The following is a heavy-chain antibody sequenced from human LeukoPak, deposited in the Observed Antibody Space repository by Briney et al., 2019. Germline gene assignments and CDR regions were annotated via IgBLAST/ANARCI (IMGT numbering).Heavy chain of an antibody. D-gene: IGHD2-15*01. CDR1: GFTVSSNY. CDR2: IYSGGST. V-gene: IGHV3-66*02. Sequence: GGSLRLSCAASGFTVSSNYMGWVRQAPGKGLEWVSVIYSGGSTYYADSVKGRFTISRDNSKNTLYLQMNSLRAEDTAVYYCAKWCSGGSCYGAFDIWGQGTMVTVSS. J-gene: IGHJ3*02. CDR3: AKWCSGGSCYGAFDI.